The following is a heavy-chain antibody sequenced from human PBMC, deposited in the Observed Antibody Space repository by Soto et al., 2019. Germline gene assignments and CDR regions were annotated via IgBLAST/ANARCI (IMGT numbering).Heavy chain of an antibody. CDR2: IYSGGTT. Sequence: GGSLRLSCAASGFNVSTNYMTWVRQAPGKGLEWVSLIYSGGTTYYADSVKGRFIISRDNFKSTLYLQVSNLRAEDTAVYYCARGSGSLYYFHYWGQGTLVTVSS. D-gene: IGHD1-26*01. CDR3: ARGSGSLYYFHY. V-gene: IGHV3-53*01. J-gene: IGHJ4*02. CDR1: GFNVSTNY.